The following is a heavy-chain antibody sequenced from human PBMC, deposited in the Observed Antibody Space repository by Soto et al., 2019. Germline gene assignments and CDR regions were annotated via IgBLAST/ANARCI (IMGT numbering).Heavy chain of an antibody. Sequence: GGSLRLSCAASGFTDSSNYMSWVRQAPGKGLEWVSVIYSGGSTYYADSVKGRFTISRDNSKNTLYLQMNSLRAEDTAVYYCARENSVTIFGVVSYYGMDVWGQGTTVTVSS. CDR3: ARENSVTIFGVVSYYGMDV. V-gene: IGHV3-53*01. D-gene: IGHD3-3*01. CDR2: IYSGGST. CDR1: GFTDSSNY. J-gene: IGHJ6*02.